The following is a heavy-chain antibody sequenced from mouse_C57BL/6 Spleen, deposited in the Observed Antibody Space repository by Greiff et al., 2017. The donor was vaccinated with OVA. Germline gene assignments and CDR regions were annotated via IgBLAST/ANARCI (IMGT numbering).Heavy chain of an antibody. Sequence: QVQLQQPGTELVKPGASVKLSCKASGYTFTSYWMHWVQQRPGQGLEWIGNINPSNGGTNYNEKFKSKATLTVDKSSSTAYMQLSSLTSEDSAVYYGARFDGYYVWYFDVWGTGTTVTVSS. CDR3: ARFDGYYVWYFDV. V-gene: IGHV1-53*01. CDR1: GYTFTSYW. D-gene: IGHD2-3*01. CDR2: INPSNGGT. J-gene: IGHJ1*03.